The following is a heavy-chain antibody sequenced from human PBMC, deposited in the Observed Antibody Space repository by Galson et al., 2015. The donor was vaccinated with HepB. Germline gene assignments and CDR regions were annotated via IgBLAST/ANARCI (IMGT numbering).Heavy chain of an antibody. CDR3: ASTRHDYGDYGAWNYFDY. J-gene: IGHJ4*02. D-gene: IGHD4-17*01. Sequence: VSGGSISSYYWSWIRQPAGKGLEWIGRIYTSGSTNYNPSLKSRVTMSVDTSKNQFSLKLSSVTAADTAVYYCASTRHDYGDYGAWNYFDYWGQGTLVTVSS. V-gene: IGHV4-4*07. CDR1: GGSISSYY. CDR2: IYTSGST.